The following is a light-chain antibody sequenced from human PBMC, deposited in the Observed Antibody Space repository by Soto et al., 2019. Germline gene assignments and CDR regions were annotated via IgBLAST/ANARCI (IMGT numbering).Light chain of an antibody. V-gene: IGKV3-20*01. Sequence: EIVMTQSPGTLSVSPGERATLSCRASQSISRNLAWYQQKPGRAPRLLIYGVSTRATGIPDRFSGSGSETDFSLTISRLEPEDFAVYYCQQYANSPPTFGQGTRLDIK. J-gene: IGKJ5*01. CDR3: QQYANSPPT. CDR1: QSISRN. CDR2: GVS.